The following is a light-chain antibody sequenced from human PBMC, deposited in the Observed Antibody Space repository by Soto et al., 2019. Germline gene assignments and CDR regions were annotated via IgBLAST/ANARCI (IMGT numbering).Light chain of an antibody. CDR2: AAS. J-gene: IGKJ2*01. Sequence: DIQMTQSPSSLSASVGDRVTITCRTSQSVSSYLNWHQQKPGKAPNLLIFAASSLQSGVPSRFSGSGSGTDFTLTVNSLQPEDFATYYCQQSYTYPHTFGQGTKVDIK. CDR1: QSVSSY. V-gene: IGKV1-39*01. CDR3: QQSYTYPHT.